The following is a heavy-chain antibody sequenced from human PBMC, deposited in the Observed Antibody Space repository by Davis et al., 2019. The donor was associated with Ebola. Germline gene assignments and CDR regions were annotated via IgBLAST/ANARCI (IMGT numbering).Heavy chain of an antibody. V-gene: IGHV1-18*04. CDR2: INTHTGNT. J-gene: IGHJ4*02. Sequence: ASVKVSCKASGYTFTSYGISWVRQAPGQGLEWVGWINTHTGNTNLAQKLHDRVTLTTDTSTSTAYMEMRSLRSDDTAVYYCARGTLRYFDWLLYYFDYWGQGTLVTVSS. CDR3: ARGTLRYFDWLLYYFDY. CDR1: GYTFTSYG. D-gene: IGHD3-9*01.